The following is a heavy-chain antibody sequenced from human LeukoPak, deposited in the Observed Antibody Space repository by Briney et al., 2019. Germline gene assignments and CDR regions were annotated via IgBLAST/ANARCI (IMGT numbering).Heavy chain of an antibody. CDR1: GGSISSSSDY. D-gene: IGHD4-23*01. CDR3: AREAYGGNWAYYYYYYYMDI. J-gene: IGHJ6*03. Sequence: SETLSLTCTVSGGSISSSSDYWGWIRQPPGKGLEWIGSIYYSGSTYYNPSLKSRVTISVDTSKNQFSLKLSSVTAADTAVYYCAREAYGGNWAYYYYYYYMDIWGKGTTVTVSS. V-gene: IGHV4-39*07. CDR2: IYYSGST.